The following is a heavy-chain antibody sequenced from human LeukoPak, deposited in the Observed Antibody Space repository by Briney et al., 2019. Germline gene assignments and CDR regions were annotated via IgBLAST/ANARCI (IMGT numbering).Heavy chain of an antibody. V-gene: IGHV4-39*02. Sequence: SETLSLTCTVSGGSISSSSYYWGWIRQPPGKGLEWIGSIYYSGSTYYNPSLKSRVTISVDTSKNQFSLKLSSVTAADTAVYYCARDQGSGWYGDFDYWGQGTLVTVSS. J-gene: IGHJ4*02. CDR3: ARDQGSGWYGDFDY. CDR2: IYYSGST. CDR1: GGSISSSSYY. D-gene: IGHD6-19*01.